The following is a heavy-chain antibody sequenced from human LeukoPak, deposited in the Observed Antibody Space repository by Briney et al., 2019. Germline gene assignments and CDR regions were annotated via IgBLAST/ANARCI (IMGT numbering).Heavy chain of an antibody. CDR3: ARQRDYDFWSGVYYYYYMDV. Sequence: SETLSPTCAVSGYSISSGYYWGWIRQPPGKGLEWIGSIYHSGSTYYNPSIKSRVTISVDTSKNQVSLKRSSVTAADTAVYYCARQRDYDFWSGVYYYYYMDVWGKGTTVTVSS. D-gene: IGHD3-3*01. V-gene: IGHV4-38-2*01. CDR1: GYSISSGYY. J-gene: IGHJ6*03. CDR2: IYHSGST.